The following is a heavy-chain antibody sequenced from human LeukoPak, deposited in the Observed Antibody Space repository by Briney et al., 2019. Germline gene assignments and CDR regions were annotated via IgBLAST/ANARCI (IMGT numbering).Heavy chain of an antibody. V-gene: IGHV1-46*01. CDR2: INPSGGTT. Sequence: GASVKVSCKASGYTFTNYYLHWVRQAPGQGLAWMGIINPSGGTTRYVEKFPGRLTMTRDTSASTVYMELSSLRSEDTAVYYCARGGYSESFYNPRSYGMDVRGQGTTVIVSS. CDR3: ARGGYSESFYNPRSYGMDV. J-gene: IGHJ6*02. D-gene: IGHD3-10*01. CDR1: GYTFTNYY.